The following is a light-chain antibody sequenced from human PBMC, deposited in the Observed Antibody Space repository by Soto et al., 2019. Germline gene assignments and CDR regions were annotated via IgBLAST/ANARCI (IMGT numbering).Light chain of an antibody. J-gene: IGLJ3*02. Sequence: QSVLTQPASVSGSPGQSITISCTGTSSDVGGYNYVSWYQQHPGKAPKLMIYEVSNRPSGVSNRFSGSKSGNTASLTISGLQADDEADYYCSSYTSSSTLRVFGGGTKVTVL. CDR2: EVS. V-gene: IGLV2-14*01. CDR3: SSYTSSSTLRV. CDR1: SSDVGGYNY.